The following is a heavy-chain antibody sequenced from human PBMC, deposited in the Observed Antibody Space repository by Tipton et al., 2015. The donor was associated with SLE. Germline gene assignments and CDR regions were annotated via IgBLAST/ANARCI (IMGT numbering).Heavy chain of an antibody. CDR2: IYHSGTT. J-gene: IGHJ4*02. V-gene: IGHV4-38-2*02. D-gene: IGHD5-24*01. CDR1: GYSISTDHH. CDR3: ARERRDGTNYIDY. Sequence: LRLSCTVSGYSISTDHHWGWIRQSPGKGLEWIGTIYHSGTTYYNPSLESRVTIGVDTSKNQFSLKLNSVTAADTGIYYCARERRDGTNYIDYWGQGTLVTVSA.